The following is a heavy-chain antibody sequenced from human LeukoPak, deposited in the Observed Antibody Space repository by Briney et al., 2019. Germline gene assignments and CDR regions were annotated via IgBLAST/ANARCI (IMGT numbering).Heavy chain of an antibody. CDR1: GGSISSGSYY. CDR3: ARAVGSSESNWFDP. Sequence: PSETLSLTCTVSGGSISSGSYYWSWIRQPAGEGLEWIGRIYTSGSTNYNPSLKSRVTILIDRSKNQFSLKLSSVTAADTAVYYCARAVGSSESNWFDPWGQGTLATVSS. D-gene: IGHD1-26*01. V-gene: IGHV4-61*02. J-gene: IGHJ5*02. CDR2: IYTSGST.